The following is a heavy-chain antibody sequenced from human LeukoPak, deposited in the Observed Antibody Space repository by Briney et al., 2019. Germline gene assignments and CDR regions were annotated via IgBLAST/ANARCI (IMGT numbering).Heavy chain of an antibody. D-gene: IGHD1-26*01. CDR3: ARRWELRDGLPDAFDI. V-gene: IGHV1-18*01. CDR1: GYTFTSYG. CDR2: ISAYNGNT. J-gene: IGHJ3*02. Sequence: EASVKVSCKASGYTFTSYGISWVRQAPGQGLEWMGWISAYNGNTNYAQKLQGRVTMTTDTSTSTAYMELRSLRSDDTAVYYCARRWELRDGLPDAFDIWGQGTMVTVSS.